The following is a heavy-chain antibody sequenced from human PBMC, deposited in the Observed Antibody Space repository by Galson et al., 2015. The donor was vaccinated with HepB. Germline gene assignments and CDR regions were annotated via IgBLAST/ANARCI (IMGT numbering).Heavy chain of an antibody. CDR2: TYYRARWYS. CDR1: GDSVSNNNAA. CDR3: GGVSGTIYYYGLDV. Sequence: CAISGDSVSNNNAAWNWIRQSPSGGLEWLGRTYYRARWYSDYAPAVRSRITINPDTSKNQFSLQLNSVTPDDSAVYYCGGVSGTIYYYGLDVWGQGTTVTVSS. J-gene: IGHJ6*02. D-gene: IGHD1/OR15-1a*01. V-gene: IGHV6-1*01.